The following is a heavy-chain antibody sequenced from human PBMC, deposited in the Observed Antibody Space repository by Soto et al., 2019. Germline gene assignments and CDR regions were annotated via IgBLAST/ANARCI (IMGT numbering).Heavy chain of an antibody. CDR3: ARPGARYCGGDCYSSH. CDR1: GYMFSNYD. CDR2: MNPDSDKT. J-gene: IGHJ4*02. Sequence: QVQLVQSGAEVKKPGASVKVSCKASGYMFSNYDIIWVRQATGQGLEWMGWMNPDSDKTDYAQKFQGRVTMTGNTSISTAYTELTALTYEDTSIYYCARPGARYCGGDCYSSHWGQGTLVTVYS. D-gene: IGHD2-21*02. V-gene: IGHV1-8*01.